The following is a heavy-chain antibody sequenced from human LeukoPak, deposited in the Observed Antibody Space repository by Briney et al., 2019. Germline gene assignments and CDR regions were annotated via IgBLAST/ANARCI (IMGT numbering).Heavy chain of an antibody. J-gene: IGHJ6*03. CDR2: INHSGNT. V-gene: IGHV4-34*01. Sequence: SETLSLTCAVYGGPFSNYYWSWIRQPPGKGVEWIGEINHSGNTNYNPSLQSRVTISVDTSKNQFSLRLNSVTAADAAVYYCASCLGYCTRLPDMDAWSTGTTVTVSS. D-gene: IGHD2-8*01. CDR3: ASCLGYCTRLPDMDA. CDR1: GGPFSNYY.